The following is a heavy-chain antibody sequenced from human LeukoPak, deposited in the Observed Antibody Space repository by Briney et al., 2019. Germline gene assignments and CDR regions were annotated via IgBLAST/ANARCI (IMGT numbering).Heavy chain of an antibody. Sequence: VASVKVSCKASGYTFTGYYMYWVRQAPGQGLEWMGRINPNSGGTNYAQKFQGRVTMTRDTSISTAYMELSRLRSDDTAVYYCARGGTGKFSPQQRGTVRNWGQGTLVTVSS. V-gene: IGHV1-2*06. D-gene: IGHD4-11*01. CDR3: ARGGTGKFSPQQRGTVRN. CDR2: INPNSGGT. J-gene: IGHJ4*02. CDR1: GYTFTGYY.